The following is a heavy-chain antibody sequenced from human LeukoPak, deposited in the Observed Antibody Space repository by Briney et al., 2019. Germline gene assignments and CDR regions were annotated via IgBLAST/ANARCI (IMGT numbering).Heavy chain of an antibody. D-gene: IGHD4-11*01. J-gene: IGHJ4*02. CDR2: IVVGSGNT. Sequence: ASVKVSCKASGFTFTSSAMHWVRQARGQRLEWIGWIVVGSGNTNYAQKFQERVTITRDMSTSTAYMELSSLRSEDTAVYYCAAVGYRLQYYFDYWGQGTLVTVSS. CDR1: GFTFTSSA. CDR3: AAVGYRLQYYFDY. V-gene: IGHV1-58*02.